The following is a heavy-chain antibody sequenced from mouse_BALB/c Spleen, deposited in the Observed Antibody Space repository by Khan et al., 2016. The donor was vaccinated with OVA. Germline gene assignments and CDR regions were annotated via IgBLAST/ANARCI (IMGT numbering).Heavy chain of an antibody. J-gene: IGHJ3*01. Sequence: EVELVESGGDLVKPGGSLKLSCAASGFTFSTYGMSWVRQTPDKSLEWLATVSTGGSYTYYPDIVQGRFTISRHNAKNTLYLVMSGLKSEDTAMFYCTRLAYYYGSDGLAYWGQGTLVTVSA. CDR1: GFTFSTYG. D-gene: IGHD1-1*01. CDR3: TRLAYYYGSDGLAY. V-gene: IGHV5-6*01. CDR2: VSTGGSYT.